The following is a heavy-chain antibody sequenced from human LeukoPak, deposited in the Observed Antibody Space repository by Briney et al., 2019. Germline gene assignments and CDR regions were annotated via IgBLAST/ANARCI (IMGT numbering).Heavy chain of an antibody. CDR2: IKQDGSEK. J-gene: IGHJ4*02. CDR3: ARDPYDYVWGSYRPEYYFDY. D-gene: IGHD3-16*02. V-gene: IGHV3-7*01. CDR1: AFTFSSYW. Sequence: GGSLRLSCAASAFTFSSYWLSWVRQAPGKGLEWVANIKQDGSEKYYVDSVKGRFTISRDNAKNSLYLQMNSLRAEDTAVYYCARDPYDYVWGSYRPEYYFDYWGQGNLVTVSS.